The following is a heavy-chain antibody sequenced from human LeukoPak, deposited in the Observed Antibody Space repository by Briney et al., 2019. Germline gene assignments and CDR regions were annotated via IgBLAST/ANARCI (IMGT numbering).Heavy chain of an antibody. CDR2: IYYSGST. D-gene: IGHD5-12*01. V-gene: IGHV4-59*01. J-gene: IGHJ4*02. Sequence: SETLSLTCTVSGGSISSYYWSWIRQPPGKGLEWIGYIYYSGSTNYNPSLKSRITISVDTSKNQFSLKLSSVTAADTAVYYCAGGYGYSGYDYGYWGQGTLVTVSS. CDR1: GGSISSYY. CDR3: AGGYGYSGYDYGY.